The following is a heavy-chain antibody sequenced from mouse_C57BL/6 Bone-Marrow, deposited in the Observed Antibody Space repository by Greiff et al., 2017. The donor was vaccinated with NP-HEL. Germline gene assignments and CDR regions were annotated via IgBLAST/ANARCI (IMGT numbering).Heavy chain of an antibody. Sequence: VKLQQSGAELARPGASVKLSCKASGYTFTSYGISWVKQRTGQGLEWIGEIYPRSGNTYYNEKFKGKATLTADKSSSTAYMELRSLTSEDSAVYFCAREGYYGSRDYWGQGTTLTVSS. D-gene: IGHD1-1*01. CDR2: IYPRSGNT. J-gene: IGHJ2*01. CDR1: GYTFTSYG. V-gene: IGHV1-81*01. CDR3: AREGYYGSRDY.